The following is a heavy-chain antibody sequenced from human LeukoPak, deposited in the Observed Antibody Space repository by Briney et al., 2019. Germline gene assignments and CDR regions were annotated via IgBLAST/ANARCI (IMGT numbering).Heavy chain of an antibody. CDR1: GGTSNSHA. CDR2: IIPNLGTT. J-gene: IGHJ4*02. D-gene: IGHD3-22*01. Sequence: RASVKVSCKASGGTSNSHAISWVRQAPGQDVEWMGRIIPNLGTTNRAQNFQDRVTLTADKSKNTAYMELTSLTSDDTCVYYCATTNDGGGYQWGDFFDFWGQGTLVTVSS. CDR3: ATTNDGGGYQWGDFFDF. V-gene: IGHV1-69*04.